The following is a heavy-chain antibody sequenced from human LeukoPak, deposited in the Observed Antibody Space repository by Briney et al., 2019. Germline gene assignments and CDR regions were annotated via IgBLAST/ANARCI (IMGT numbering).Heavy chain of an antibody. Sequence: ASVKVSCKASGYTFISYYMHWVRQAPGQGLEWMGIITPSGGSTSYAQKFQGRVTMTRDTSTSTVYMELSSLRSEDTAVYYCARFPSEWKKGMDVWGQGTTVTVSS. J-gene: IGHJ6*02. CDR1: GYTFISYY. D-gene: IGHD3-3*01. V-gene: IGHV1-46*01. CDR2: ITPSGGST. CDR3: ARFPSEWKKGMDV.